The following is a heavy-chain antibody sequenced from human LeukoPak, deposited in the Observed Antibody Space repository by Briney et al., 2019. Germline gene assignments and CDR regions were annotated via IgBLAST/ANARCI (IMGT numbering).Heavy chain of an antibody. Sequence: GGSLRLSCAASGFTFDDYAMHWVRQGPGKSLEWVSLISGDGGSTYYADSVKGRFTISRDNSKNSLYLQMNSLRTEDTALYYCAKDVGYRYGPGHYNWFDPWGQGTLVTVSS. J-gene: IGHJ5*02. CDR2: ISGDGGST. V-gene: IGHV3-43*02. CDR1: GFTFDDYA. CDR3: AKDVGYRYGPGHYNWFDP. D-gene: IGHD5-18*01.